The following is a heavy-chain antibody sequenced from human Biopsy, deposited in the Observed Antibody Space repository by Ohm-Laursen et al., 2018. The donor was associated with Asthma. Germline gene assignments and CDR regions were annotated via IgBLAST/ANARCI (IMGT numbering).Heavy chain of an antibody. V-gene: IGHV3-15*01. CDR1: GFTFSNAW. Sequence: SLRLSCAASGFTFSNAWMSWVRQAPGKGLEWVGRIKSKTDGGTTDYAAPVRGRFTISRDDSKNTLYLQMNSLKIEDTAVYYCTTGFWWTFDYWGQGTLVTVSS. CDR2: IKSKTDGGTT. J-gene: IGHJ4*02. D-gene: IGHD3-16*01. CDR3: TTGFWWTFDY.